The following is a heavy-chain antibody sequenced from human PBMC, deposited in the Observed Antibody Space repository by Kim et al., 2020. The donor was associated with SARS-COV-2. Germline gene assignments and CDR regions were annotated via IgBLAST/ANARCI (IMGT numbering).Heavy chain of an antibody. J-gene: IGHJ4*02. V-gene: IGHV3-43*01. CDR3: AKDYRGVIIRYYFDY. Sequence: DSVKGRFTISRDNSKSSLYLQMNSLRTEDTALYYCAKDYRGVIIRYYFDYWGQGTLVTVSS. D-gene: IGHD3-10*01.